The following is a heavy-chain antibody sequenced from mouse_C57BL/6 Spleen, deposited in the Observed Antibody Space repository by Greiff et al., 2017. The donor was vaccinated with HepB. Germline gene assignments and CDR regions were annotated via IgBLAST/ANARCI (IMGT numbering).Heavy chain of an antibody. V-gene: IGHV5-16*01. J-gene: IGHJ2*01. CDR3: AREGRTWSGYFDY. CDR2: INYDGSST. Sequence: EVKLMESEGGLVQPGSSMKLSCTASGFTFSDYYMAWVRQVPEKGLEWVANINYDGSSTYYLDSLKSRFIISRDNAKNILYLQMSSLKSEDTATYYCAREGRTWSGYFDYWGQGTTLTVSS. CDR1: GFTFSDYY.